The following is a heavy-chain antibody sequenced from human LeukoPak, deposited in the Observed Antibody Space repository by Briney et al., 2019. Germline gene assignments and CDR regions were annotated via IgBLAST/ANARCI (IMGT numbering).Heavy chain of an antibody. J-gene: IGHJ4*02. CDR1: GHTFSSYD. CDR3: ARGRYYDFWSGYYGTKTFDY. Sequence: VASVKVSCKASGHTFSSYDINWVRQATGQGLEWMGWMNPNSGNAGYAQKFQGRVTMTRNTSINTAYMELSSLRSEDTAVYYCARGRYYDFWSGYYGTKTFDYWGQGTLVTVSS. V-gene: IGHV1-8*01. D-gene: IGHD3-3*01. CDR2: MNPNSGNA.